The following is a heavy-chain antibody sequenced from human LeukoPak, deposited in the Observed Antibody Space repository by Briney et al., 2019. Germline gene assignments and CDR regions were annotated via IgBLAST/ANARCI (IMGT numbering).Heavy chain of an antibody. CDR3: RGVRGVIIPSYFDY. J-gene: IGHJ4*02. CDR2: INHSGST. D-gene: IGHD3-10*01. CDR1: GGSFSGYY. Sequence: SETLSLTCAVYGGSFSGYYWSWIRQPPGKGLEWIGEINHSGSTNYNPSLKSRVTISVDTSKNQFSLGLSSVTAADTAVYYCRGVRGVIIPSYFDYWGQGTLVTVSS. V-gene: IGHV4-34*01.